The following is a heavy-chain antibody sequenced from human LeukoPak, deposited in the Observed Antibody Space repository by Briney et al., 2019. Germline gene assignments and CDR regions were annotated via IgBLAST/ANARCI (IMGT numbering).Heavy chain of an antibody. CDR1: GGSISSHY. CDR3: ARKTSGQNWFDP. J-gene: IGHJ5*02. V-gene: IGHV4-59*11. CDR2: IYYSGST. Sequence: SETLSLTCTVSGGSISSHYWSWIRQPPGKGLEWIGYIYYSGSTNYNPSLKSRVTISVDTSKNQFSLKLNSVTAADTAVYYCARKTSGQNWFDPWGQGTLVTVSS. D-gene: IGHD2-15*01.